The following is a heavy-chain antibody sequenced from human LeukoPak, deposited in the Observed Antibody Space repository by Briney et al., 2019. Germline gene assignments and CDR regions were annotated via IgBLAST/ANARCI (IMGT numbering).Heavy chain of an antibody. CDR2: IYTSGST. Sequence: SGTLSLTCTVSGGSVSSGSYYWSWIRQPAGKGLEWIGRIYTSGSTNYNPSLKSRVTISVVTSKNQFSLKLNSVTAADTAVYYCARGTTVTSSGYFQHWGQGTLVNVSS. CDR1: GGSVSSGSYY. CDR3: ARGTTVTSSGYFQH. V-gene: IGHV4-61*02. D-gene: IGHD4-17*01. J-gene: IGHJ1*01.